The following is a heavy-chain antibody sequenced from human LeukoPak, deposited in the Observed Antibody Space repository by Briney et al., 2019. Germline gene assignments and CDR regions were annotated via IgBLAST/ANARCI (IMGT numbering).Heavy chain of an antibody. J-gene: IGHJ5*02. D-gene: IGHD3-10*01. CDR1: GYTFTSYY. V-gene: IGHV1-46*01. CDR2: INPSGGST. Sequence: ASVKVSCKASGYTFTSYYMHWVRQAPGQGLEWMGIINPSGGSTSYAQKFQGRVTMTRDTSTSTVYMELGSLRSEDTAVYYCARIYYGSGSYPNWFDPWGQGTLVTVSS. CDR3: ARIYYGSGSYPNWFDP.